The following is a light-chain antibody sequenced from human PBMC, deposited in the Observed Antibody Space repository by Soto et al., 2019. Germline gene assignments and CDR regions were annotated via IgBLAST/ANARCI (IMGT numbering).Light chain of an antibody. J-gene: IGLJ2*01. CDR2: TNN. CDR1: SSNIGSNY. V-gene: IGLV1-47*01. CDR3: SPWDDPVSGPYVV. Sequence: QSVLTQPPSASGTPGQGVTISCSGSSSNIGSNYVDWYQQLPGTAPKLLIYTNNQRPSGVPDRFSGSKSGTSASLAISGLRPEDEADYHCSPWDDPVSGPYVVLGGGTKVTVL.